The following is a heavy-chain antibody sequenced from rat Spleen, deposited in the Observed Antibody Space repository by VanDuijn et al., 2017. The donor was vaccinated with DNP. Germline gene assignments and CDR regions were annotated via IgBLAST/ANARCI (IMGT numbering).Heavy chain of an antibody. D-gene: IGHD1-6*01. V-gene: IGHV3-1*01. J-gene: IGHJ3*01. CDR1: GYSITNNY. CDR3: ARSGYNTDYYHLGAY. Sequence: EVQLQESGPGLVKPSQSLSLTCSVTGYSITNNYWGWIRKFPGNKMEWMGYINYSGRTGYNPSLKSRISITRDTSKNQFFLHLNSVTTEDTATYYCARSGYNTDYYHLGAYWGQGTLVTVSS. CDR2: INYSGRT.